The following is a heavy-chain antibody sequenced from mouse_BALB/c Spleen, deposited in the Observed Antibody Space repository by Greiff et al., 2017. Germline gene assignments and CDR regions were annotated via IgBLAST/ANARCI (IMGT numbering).Heavy chain of an antibody. Sequence: EVQVVESGGGLVKPGGSLKLSCAASGFAFSSYDMSWVRQTPEKRLEWVAYISSGGGSTYYPDTVKGRFTISRDNAKNTLYLQMSSLKSEDTAMYYCARHPYGNYYAMDYWGQGTSVTVSS. CDR2: ISSGGGST. V-gene: IGHV5-12-1*01. J-gene: IGHJ4*01. CDR1: GFAFSSYD. D-gene: IGHD2-10*02. CDR3: ARHPYGNYYAMDY.